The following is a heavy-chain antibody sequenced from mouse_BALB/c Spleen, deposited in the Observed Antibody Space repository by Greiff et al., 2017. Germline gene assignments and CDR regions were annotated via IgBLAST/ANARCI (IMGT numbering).Heavy chain of an antibody. CDR3: TRKGSPFDY. CDR2: IDPSDSYT. V-gene: IGHV1S127*01. CDR1: GYTFTSYW. J-gene: IGHJ2*01. Sequence: QVQLQQSGAELVKPGASVKMSCKASGYTFTSYWMHWVKQRPGQGLEWIGTIDPSDSYTSYNQKFKGKATLTVDTSSSTAYMQLSSLTSEDSAVYYCTRKGSPFDYWGQGTTLTVSS.